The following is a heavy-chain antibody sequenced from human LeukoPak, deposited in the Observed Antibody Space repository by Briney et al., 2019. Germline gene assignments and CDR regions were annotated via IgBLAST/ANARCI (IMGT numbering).Heavy chain of an antibody. Sequence: HGESLKISCKGSGYGFPDYWIGWVRQMPGKGLEWMGIIYPRDSDTRYSPSFQGQVTVSADKSTSTAYLQWSGLKASDTAMYYCALTYSSGYFFAHWGQGTLVTVSS. J-gene: IGHJ4*02. CDR3: ALTYSSGYFFAH. CDR2: IYPRDSDT. D-gene: IGHD6-19*01. V-gene: IGHV5-51*01. CDR1: GYGFPDYW.